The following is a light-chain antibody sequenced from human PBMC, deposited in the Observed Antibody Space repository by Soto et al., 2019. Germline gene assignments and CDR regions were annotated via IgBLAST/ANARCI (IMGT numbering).Light chain of an antibody. Sequence: QSVLTKPASGSGAARHGGTISCTGSSSNIGAGYDVHWYQQLPATAPKLLLSGNSTRPSGVPDRFSGSKSGTSASLAIPALQAEDEADYYCQSYDSSLSGYVFGTGTKVTVL. J-gene: IGLJ1*01. CDR1: SSNIGAGYD. V-gene: IGLV1-40*01. CDR2: GNS. CDR3: QSYDSSLSGYV.